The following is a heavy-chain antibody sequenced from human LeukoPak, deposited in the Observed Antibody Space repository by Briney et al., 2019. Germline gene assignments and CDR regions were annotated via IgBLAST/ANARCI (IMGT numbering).Heavy chain of an antibody. Sequence: PSETLSLTCAVYGGSISGHYWSWIRQPPGKGLEWIGEINDSGSTTCNPSLKSRVTISVDTSKNQFSLKLSSVTAADTAVYYCARGPPYIVVVTAIGFFDYWGQGTLDTVSS. J-gene: IGHJ4*02. CDR1: GGSISGHY. D-gene: IGHD2-21*02. V-gene: IGHV4-34*01. CDR3: ARGPPYIVVVTAIGFFDY. CDR2: INDSGST.